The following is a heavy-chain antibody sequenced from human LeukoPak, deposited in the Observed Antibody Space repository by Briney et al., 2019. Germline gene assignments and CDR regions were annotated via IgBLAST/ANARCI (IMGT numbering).Heavy chain of an antibody. V-gene: IGHV4-39*01. Sequence: SETLSLTCTVSGGSISRISYFCGWIRQSPGKGLEWTWSISYSGDTYSNPSLKSRVTISVDTSKNQFSLKLGSVTAADTAVYYCASYYASGSYYFDYWGQGTLVTVSS. CDR2: ISYSGDT. CDR3: ASYYASGSYYFDY. J-gene: IGHJ4*02. CDR1: GGSISRISYF. D-gene: IGHD3-10*01.